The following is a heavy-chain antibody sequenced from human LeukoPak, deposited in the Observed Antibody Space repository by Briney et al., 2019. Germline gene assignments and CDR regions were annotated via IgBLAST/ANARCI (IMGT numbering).Heavy chain of an antibody. CDR2: INSDGSST. V-gene: IGHV3-74*01. D-gene: IGHD4-23*01. CDR3: ARDGPTVVTPDFDY. Sequence: GGSLRLSCAASGFTFSSYWMHWVRHAPWKGLVWVSRINSDGSSTSYADSVKGRFTISRDNAKNTLYLQMNSLRAEDTAVYYCARDGPTVVTPDFDYWGQGTLVTVSS. J-gene: IGHJ4*02. CDR1: GFTFSSYW.